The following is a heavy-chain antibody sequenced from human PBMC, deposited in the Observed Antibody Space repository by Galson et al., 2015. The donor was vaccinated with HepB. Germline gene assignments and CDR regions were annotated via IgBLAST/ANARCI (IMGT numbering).Heavy chain of an antibody. CDR2: ISGSGGST. V-gene: IGHV3-23*01. D-gene: IGHD6-13*01. J-gene: IGHJ4*02. Sequence: SLRLSCAASGFTFSSYAMSWVRQAPGKGLEWVSAISGSGGSTYYADSVKGRFTISRDNSKNTLYLQMNSLRAEDTAVYYCASVYSSNWYYFDYWGQGTLVTVSS. CDR3: ASVYSSNWYYFDY. CDR1: GFTFSSYA.